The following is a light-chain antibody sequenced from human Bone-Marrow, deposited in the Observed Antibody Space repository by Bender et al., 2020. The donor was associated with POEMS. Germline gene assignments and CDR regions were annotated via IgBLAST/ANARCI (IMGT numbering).Light chain of an antibody. Sequence: QSALTQPASVTGSPGQSITISCTGTSSDIGSYNLVSWYQHHPGKAPKLMIYEVNKRPSGVSNRFSGSKSGNTASLTISGLQAEDKANYYCSSYTTSSTWVFGGGTKLTVL. CDR3: SSYTTSSTWV. V-gene: IGLV2-14*02. CDR2: EVN. J-gene: IGLJ3*02. CDR1: SSDIGSYNL.